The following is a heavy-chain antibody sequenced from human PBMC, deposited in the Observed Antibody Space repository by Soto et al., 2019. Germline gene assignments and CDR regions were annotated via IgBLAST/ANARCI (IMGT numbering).Heavy chain of an antibody. D-gene: IGHD2-21*02. CDR1: GGPISSGGYS. V-gene: IGHV4-30-2*01. Sequence: SETLSLTCAVSGGPISSGGYSWSWIRQPPGKGLEWIGYIYHSGSTYYNPSLKSRVTISVDRSKNQFSLKLSSVTAADTAVYYCARDVLCGGDWSCYFDYWGQGTLVTVSS. CDR2: IYHSGST. J-gene: IGHJ4*02. CDR3: ARDVLCGGDWSCYFDY.